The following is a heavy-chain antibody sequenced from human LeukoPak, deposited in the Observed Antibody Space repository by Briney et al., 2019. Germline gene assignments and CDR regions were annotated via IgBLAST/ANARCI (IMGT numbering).Heavy chain of an antibody. CDR2: INHSGST. CDR1: GGSFSGYY. J-gene: IGHJ3*02. CDR3: ARGLNPPCSGGSCYSRGAFDI. V-gene: IGHV4-34*01. Sequence: PSDTLSLTCAVYGGSFSGYYWSWIRQPPGKGLEWIGEINHSGSTNYNPSLKSRVTISVDTSKNQFSLKLSSVTAADTAVYYCARGLNPPCSGGSCYSRGAFDIWGQGTMVTVSS. D-gene: IGHD2-15*01.